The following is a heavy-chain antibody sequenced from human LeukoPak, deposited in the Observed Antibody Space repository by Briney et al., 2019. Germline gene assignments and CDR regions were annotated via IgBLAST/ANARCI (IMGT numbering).Heavy chain of an antibody. Sequence: GASVKVSCKASGYTFTGYYMHWVRQAPGQGLEWMGWINPNSGGTNYAQKFQGRVTMTRDTSISTAYMELSRLRSDDTAVYYCARAFLVATIGSDYFDYWGQGTLVTVSS. CDR2: INPNSGGT. CDR1: GYTFTGYY. D-gene: IGHD5-12*01. V-gene: IGHV1-2*02. J-gene: IGHJ4*02. CDR3: ARAFLVATIGSDYFDY.